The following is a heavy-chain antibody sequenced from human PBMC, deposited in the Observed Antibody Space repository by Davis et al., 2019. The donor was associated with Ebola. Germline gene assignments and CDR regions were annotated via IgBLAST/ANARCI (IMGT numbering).Heavy chain of an antibody. CDR1: GYSFTNYW. V-gene: IGHV5-51*01. CDR3: ARHWHLRPVRPEHFES. J-gene: IGHJ4*02. D-gene: IGHD6-6*01. Sequence: GESLKISCKGSGYSFTNYWITWVRHAPGKGLEWVGTIFPDDSDTSYSPSFQCQLTISPDKSISTAYLTWNSLRASDSAMYYCARHWHLRPVRPEHFESWGQGTLVTVSS. CDR2: IFPDDSDT.